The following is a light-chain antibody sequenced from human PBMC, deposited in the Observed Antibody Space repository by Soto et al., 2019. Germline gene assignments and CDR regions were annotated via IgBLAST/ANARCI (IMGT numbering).Light chain of an antibody. J-gene: IGKJ1*01. CDR2: SVS. CDR3: LHQGSSMWT. V-gene: IGKV3-20*01. CDR1: PSVSSY. Sequence: EIVSTQSPATLSLSPGERATLSCRASPSVSSYLAWYQKKPGQDPRLLIYSVSSRATGIPDRFSGSGSGTDFNLTISRLETEDFAMYECLHQGSSMWTFGQGTKVDIK.